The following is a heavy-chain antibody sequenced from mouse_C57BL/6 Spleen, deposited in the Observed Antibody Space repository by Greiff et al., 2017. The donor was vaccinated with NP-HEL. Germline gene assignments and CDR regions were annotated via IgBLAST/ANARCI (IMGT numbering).Heavy chain of an antibody. Sequence: QVQLKQSGAELAKPGASVKLSCKASGYTFTSYWMHWVKQRPGQGLEWIGYINPSSGYTKYNQKFKDKATLTADKSSSTAYMQLSSLTYEDSAVYYCAKPLSLDGQFAYWGQGTLVTVSA. V-gene: IGHV1-7*01. CDR1: GYTFTSYW. CDR2: INPSSGYT. CDR3: AKPLSLDGQFAY. D-gene: IGHD2-3*01. J-gene: IGHJ3*01.